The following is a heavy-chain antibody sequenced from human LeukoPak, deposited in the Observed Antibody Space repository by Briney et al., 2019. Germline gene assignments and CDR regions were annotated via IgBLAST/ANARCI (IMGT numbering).Heavy chain of an antibody. V-gene: IGHV1-8*02. J-gene: IGHJ4*02. CDR1: GYTFTGYY. CDR3: ARGQQWLEAFDF. D-gene: IGHD6-19*01. CDR2: MNPNSGNT. Sequence: ASVKVSCKASGYTFTGYYMHWVRQATGQGLEWMGWMNPNSGNTGYAQKFQGRVTMTRNTSISTAYMELSSLRSEDTAVYYCARGQQWLEAFDFWGLGTLVTVSS.